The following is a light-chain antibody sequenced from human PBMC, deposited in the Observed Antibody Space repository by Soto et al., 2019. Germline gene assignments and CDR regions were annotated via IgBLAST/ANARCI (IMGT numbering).Light chain of an antibody. CDR3: GSWDRRLSAYV. J-gene: IGLJ1*01. CDR2: DDN. V-gene: IGLV1-51*01. CDR1: SSNIGGNS. Sequence: QSVLTQPPSVSAAPGQKVTISCSGSSSNIGGNSVSWYQQLPGTAPKLLIYDDNKRPSGIPDRFSGSKSGTSATLGITGFQTGDEADHYCGSWDRRLSAYVFGNGTKVT.